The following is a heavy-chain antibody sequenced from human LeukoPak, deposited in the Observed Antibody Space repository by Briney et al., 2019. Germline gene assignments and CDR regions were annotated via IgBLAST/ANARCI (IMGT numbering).Heavy chain of an antibody. CDR1: GFTFSYYS. V-gene: IGHV3-21*01. CDR2: ISSSSSLI. D-gene: IGHD6-13*01. J-gene: IGHJ6*03. CDR3: AKVDRGDYSSSPVPYYNYYMNV. Sequence: GGSLRLSCAASGFTFSYYSMNWLRQAPGRGLEWVSCISSSSSLIFYSDSVRGRFTISRDNAKNLLYLHMNSLRVEDTAVYYCAKVDRGDYSSSPVPYYNYYMNVWGKGTTVTVSS.